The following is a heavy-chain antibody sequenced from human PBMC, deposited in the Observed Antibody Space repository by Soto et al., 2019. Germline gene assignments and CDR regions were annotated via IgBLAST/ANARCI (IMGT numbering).Heavy chain of an antibody. D-gene: IGHD6-13*01. J-gene: IGHJ4*02. Sequence: QVQLQESGPGLVKPSETLSLTCTVSGASINNYYWSWIRQPPGKGLEWIVYNFYSGSTTYNPSRKSRVSTSVDMSTHKFALKLSSVTAADTVVYSCARDPSSSWYFDYWGQGTLVTVSS. V-gene: IGHV4-59*01. CDR1: GASINNYY. CDR2: NFYSGST. CDR3: ARDPSSSWYFDY.